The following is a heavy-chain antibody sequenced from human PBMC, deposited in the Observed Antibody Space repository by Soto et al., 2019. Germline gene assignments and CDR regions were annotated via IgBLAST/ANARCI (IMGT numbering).Heavy chain of an antibody. CDR2: ISDDGSSK. Sequence: QVQLVESGGGVVQPGRSLRLSCAASGFIFSSYAMHWVRQAPGKGLEWVALISDDGSSKYYAGSVKGRFTISRDNSKNTLYLQMNSLSAEDTAVYYCTRADLTVTLSVFDPWGQGTLVTVSS. CDR3: TRADLTVTLSVFDP. J-gene: IGHJ5*02. D-gene: IGHD4-17*01. V-gene: IGHV3-30-3*01. CDR1: GFIFSSYA.